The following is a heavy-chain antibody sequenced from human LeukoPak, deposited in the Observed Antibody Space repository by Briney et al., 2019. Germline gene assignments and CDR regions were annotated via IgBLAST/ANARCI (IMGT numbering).Heavy chain of an antibody. J-gene: IGHJ4*02. CDR1: VFTFSSYA. V-gene: IGHV3-48*04. D-gene: IGHD4-17*01. CDR3: TRDLYGDYVDY. CDR2: ISSSGSTI. Sequence: GGSLRLSCAASVFTFSSYAMSWVRQAPGKGLEWVSYISSSGSTIYYSASVKGRFTISRDNAKNSLYLQMNSLRAEDTAVYYCTRDLYGDYVDYWGQGILVTVSS.